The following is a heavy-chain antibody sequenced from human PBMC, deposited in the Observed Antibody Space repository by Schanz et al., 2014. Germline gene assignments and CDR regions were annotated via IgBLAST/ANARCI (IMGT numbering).Heavy chain of an antibody. CDR3: ARVHIATYHYSSPGAFDI. CDR1: GYSFTDYA. Sequence: QVQLVQSGVEVKRPGASVRVSCKASGYSFTDYAIHWVRQAPGQGLEWMGWINAHTGNTQYAQKFQGRVNMTRDTVTTTVHLELTRMRTDDTAIYYCARVHIATYHYSSPGAFDIWGQGTRVTVSS. CDR2: INAHTGNT. D-gene: IGHD6-19*01. V-gene: IGHV1-18*01. J-gene: IGHJ3*02.